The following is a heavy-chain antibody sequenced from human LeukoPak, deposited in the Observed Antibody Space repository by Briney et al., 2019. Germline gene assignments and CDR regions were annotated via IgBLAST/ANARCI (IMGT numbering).Heavy chain of an antibody. Sequence: ASVKVSCKASGYTFTNYDINWVRQATGQGLEWMGWMDPNSGNTAYAQNFQGRVTITRNTSISTAYMELSSLRSGDTAVYYCARVAFYYDSGSYFDYWGQGALVSVSP. CDR1: GYTFTNYD. D-gene: IGHD3-10*01. V-gene: IGHV1-8*03. CDR2: MDPNSGNT. CDR3: ARVAFYYDSGSYFDY. J-gene: IGHJ4*02.